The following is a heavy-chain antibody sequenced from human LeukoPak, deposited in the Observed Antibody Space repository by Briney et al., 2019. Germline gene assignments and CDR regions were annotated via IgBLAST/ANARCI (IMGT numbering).Heavy chain of an antibody. J-gene: IGHJ5*02. CDR1: VFTFSNYW. D-gene: IGHD3-10*01. V-gene: IGHV3-74*01. CDR2: INTDGSTT. Sequence: GGSLTLSCAASVFTFSNYWMHWVRQAPGKGLVWVSRINTDGSTTNYADSVKGRFTISRDNAKNTLYLQMNSLRAEDTAVYYCARVPRGQYNWFDPWGQGTLVTVSS. CDR3: ARVPRGQYNWFDP.